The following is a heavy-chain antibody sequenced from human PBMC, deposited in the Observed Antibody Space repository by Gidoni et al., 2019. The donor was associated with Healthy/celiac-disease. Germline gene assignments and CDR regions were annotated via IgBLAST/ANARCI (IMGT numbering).Heavy chain of an antibody. CDR1: GGPIRRGDYY. J-gene: IGHJ6*02. CDR3: ARASEGYCSSTSCYSTQHKYGMDV. CDR2: IFFRWST. D-gene: IGHD2-2*01. Sequence: QVQLQASGPGLVKPSQTLSLTCTVSGGPIRRGDYYWSCIRPPPGKGLELIGCIFFRWSTYHNPSLKSRVTISVDTSKNQFSLKLSSVTAADTAVYYCARASEGYCSSTSCYSTQHKYGMDVWGQGTTVTVSS. V-gene: IGHV4-30-4*01.